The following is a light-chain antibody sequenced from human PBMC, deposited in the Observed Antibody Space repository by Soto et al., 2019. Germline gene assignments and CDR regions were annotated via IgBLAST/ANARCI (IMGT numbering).Light chain of an antibody. CDR2: RNN. CDR3: AAWDDSLKGVG. CDR1: SSNIGTNT. Sequence: QSVLTQPPSASGTPGQRVTISCSGSSSNIGTNTVNWYYQLPGTAPKLLIYRNNQRPSGVPDRFSGSKSGTSASLAISGLQSEDEGDYYCAAWDDSLKGVGFGGGTKLTVL. V-gene: IGLV1-44*01. J-gene: IGLJ2*01.